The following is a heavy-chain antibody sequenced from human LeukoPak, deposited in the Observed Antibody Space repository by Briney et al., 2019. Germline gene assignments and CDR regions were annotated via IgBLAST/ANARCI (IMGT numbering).Heavy chain of an antibody. D-gene: IGHD5-18*01. Sequence: GGSLRLSCAASGFTFGSYSMNWVRQAPGKGLEWVSSISSSSSYIYYADSVKGRFTISRDNAKNSLYLQMNSLRAEDTAVYYCAREVTAMVLVGWGQGTLVTVSS. V-gene: IGHV3-21*01. CDR2: ISSSSSYI. J-gene: IGHJ4*02. CDR1: GFTFGSYS. CDR3: AREVTAMVLVG.